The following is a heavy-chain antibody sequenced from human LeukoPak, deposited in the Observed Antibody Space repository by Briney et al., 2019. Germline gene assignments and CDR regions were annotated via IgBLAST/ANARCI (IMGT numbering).Heavy chain of an antibody. CDR3: AKQRDGYNSPFDY. CDR1: GFTVSSNY. V-gene: IGHV3-23*01. Sequence: GGSLRLSCAASGFTVSSNYMSWVRQAPGKGLECVSGISGNGVSTSYTDSVKGRFTISRDNSVDTLYLQMDSLRAEDTAVYYCAKQRDGYNSPFDYWGQGTLVTVSS. CDR2: ISGNGVST. J-gene: IGHJ4*02. D-gene: IGHD5-24*01.